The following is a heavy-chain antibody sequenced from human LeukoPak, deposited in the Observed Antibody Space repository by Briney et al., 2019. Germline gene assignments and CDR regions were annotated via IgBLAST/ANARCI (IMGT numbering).Heavy chain of an antibody. CDR1: GFTFSSYS. Sequence: GGSLRLSCAASGFTFSSYSMNWVRQAPGKGLEWVSSISSSSSYIYYADSVKGRFTISRDNAKNSLYLQMNRLRAEDTAVYYCASYPYSGSYFFDYWGQGTLVTVSS. D-gene: IGHD1-26*01. CDR3: ASYPYSGSYFFDY. V-gene: IGHV3-21*01. CDR2: ISSSSSYI. J-gene: IGHJ4*02.